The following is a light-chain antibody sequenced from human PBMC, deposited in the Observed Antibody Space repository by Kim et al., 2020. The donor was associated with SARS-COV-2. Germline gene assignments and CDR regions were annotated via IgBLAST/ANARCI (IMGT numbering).Light chain of an antibody. V-gene: IGKV3-20*01. CDR2: GAS. CDR1: QSVSSRY. Sequence: LAPGERATRSCRASQSVSSRYVAWYQQRNGQAPRLLIYGASSRATGITDRFSGSGSGTDFTLTISRLEPEDFAVYYCQQSDTSPTTVGRGTKLEI. CDR3: QQSDTSPTT. J-gene: IGKJ2*01.